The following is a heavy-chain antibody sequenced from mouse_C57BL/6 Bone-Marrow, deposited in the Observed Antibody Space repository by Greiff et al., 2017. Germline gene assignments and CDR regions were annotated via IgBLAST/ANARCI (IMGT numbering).Heavy chain of an antibody. D-gene: IGHD2-4*01. CDR3: ARGYEYDYAMDY. CDR2: INPNYGTT. V-gene: IGHV1-39*01. J-gene: IGHJ4*01. CDR1: GYSFTDYN. Sequence: VQLQQSGPELVKPGASVKISCKASGYSFTDYNMNWVKQSNGKSLEWIGVINPNYGTTSYNQKFKGKATLTVDQSSSTSYMQLNSLSSEDSAFYYWARGYEYDYAMDYWGRGTSVAVSS.